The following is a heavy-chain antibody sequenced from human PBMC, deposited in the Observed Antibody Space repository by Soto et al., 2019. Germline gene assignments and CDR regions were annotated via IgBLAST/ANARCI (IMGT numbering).Heavy chain of an antibody. CDR1: GYTFTSYG. CDR3: ARDLRYCTNGVCFHNGMDV. V-gene: IGHV1-18*01. D-gene: IGHD2-8*01. Sequence: ASVKVSCKASGYTFTSYGISWVRQAPGQGLEWMGWISAYNGNTNYAQKLQGRVTMTTDTSTSTAYMELRSLRSDDTAVYYCARDLRYCTNGVCFHNGMDVWGQGTTVTVSS. CDR2: ISAYNGNT. J-gene: IGHJ6*02.